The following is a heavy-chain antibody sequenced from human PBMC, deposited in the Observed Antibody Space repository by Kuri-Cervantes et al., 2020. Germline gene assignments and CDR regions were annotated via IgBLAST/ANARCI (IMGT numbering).Heavy chain of an antibody. CDR2: MNPNSGNT. CDR3: ARGRAEMTTVTTYYYYYYMDV. V-gene: IGHV1-8*02. J-gene: IGHJ6*03. CDR1: GYTFTSYD. Sequence: ASVKVSCKASGYTFTSYDINWVRQATGQGLEWMGWMNPNSGNTGYAQKFQGRVTMTRNTSISTAYMELSSLRSEDTAVYYCARGRAEMTTVTTYYYYYYMDVWGKGTTVTDSS. D-gene: IGHD4-17*01.